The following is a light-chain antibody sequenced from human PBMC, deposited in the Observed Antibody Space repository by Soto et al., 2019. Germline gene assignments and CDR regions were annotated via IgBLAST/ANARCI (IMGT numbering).Light chain of an antibody. V-gene: IGLV2-14*03. CDR2: DVT. Sequence: QSALTQPASVSGSPGQSIPISCTGTTNDIAVYSYVSWYQQHPGKAPNLMIYDVTTRPSGVSNRFSGSKSGNTASLTISGLQAEDEANYYCSSYTSGSTTVVFGGGTKLTVL. CDR3: SSYTSGSTTVV. CDR1: TNDIAVYSY. J-gene: IGLJ2*01.